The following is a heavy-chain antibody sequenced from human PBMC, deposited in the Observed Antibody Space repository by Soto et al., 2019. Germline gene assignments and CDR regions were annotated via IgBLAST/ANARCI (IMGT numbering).Heavy chain of an antibody. V-gene: IGHV1-69*13. J-gene: IGHJ6*02. D-gene: IGHD3-10*01. CDR1: GGTFSSYA. Sequence: GASVKVSCKASGGTFSSYAISWVRQAPGQGLEWMGGIIPIFGTANYAQKFQGRVTITADESTSTAYMELSSLRSEDTAVYYCARNKLLSFGEPYTGYYYGMDIWGQGTTVTVSS. CDR2: IIPIFGTA. CDR3: ARNKLLSFGEPYTGYYYGMDI.